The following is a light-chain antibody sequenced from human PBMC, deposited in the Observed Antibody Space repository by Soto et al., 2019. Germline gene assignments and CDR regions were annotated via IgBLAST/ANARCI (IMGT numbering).Light chain of an antibody. CDR3: ASYGGRDDMI. V-gene: IGLV2-8*01. CDR1: SSDVGGYDR. J-gene: IGLJ2*01. Sequence: QSVLTQPPSASGSPGQSVTISCTGTSSDVGGYDRVSWFQQHTGKAPKLRIYGVTDRISGVPDRFSGSKSGNTASLTVSGRQAEDEADYFCASYGGRDDMIFGGGTKLTVL. CDR2: GVT.